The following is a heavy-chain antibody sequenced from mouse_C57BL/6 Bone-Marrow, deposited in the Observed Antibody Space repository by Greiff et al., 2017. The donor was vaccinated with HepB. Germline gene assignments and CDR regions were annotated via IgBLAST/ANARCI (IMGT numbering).Heavy chain of an antibody. CDR2: IHPNSGST. D-gene: IGHD3-2*02. J-gene: IGHJ3*01. Sequence: QVQLQQPGAELVKPGASVKLSCKASGYTFTSYWMHWVKQRPGQGLEWIGMIHPNSGSTNYNEKFKGKATLTADKSSSTAYMELRSLTSEDSAVYFCARMIPSDSSGRAWFAYWGQGTLVTVSA. CDR1: GYTFTSYW. CDR3: ARMIPSDSSGRAWFAY. V-gene: IGHV1-64*01.